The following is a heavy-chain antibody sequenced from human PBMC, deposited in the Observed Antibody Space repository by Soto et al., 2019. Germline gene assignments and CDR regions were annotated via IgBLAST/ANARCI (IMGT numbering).Heavy chain of an antibody. J-gene: IGHJ5*02. Sequence: SVKVSCKASGGTFSSYAISWVRQAPGQGLEWMGGIIPIFGTANYAQKLQGRVTITADKSTSTAYMELSSLRSEDTAVYYCARGGGSSGWFDPWGQGTLVTVSS. CDR1: GGTFSSYA. CDR3: ARGGGSSGWFDP. V-gene: IGHV1-69*06. CDR2: IIPIFGTA. D-gene: IGHD6-13*01.